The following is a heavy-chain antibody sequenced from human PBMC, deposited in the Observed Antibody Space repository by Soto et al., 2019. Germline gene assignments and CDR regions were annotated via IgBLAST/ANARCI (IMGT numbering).Heavy chain of an antibody. CDR1: GGPLSRGAYY. CDR2: IYYSGST. CDR3: ARGNSGKYYFDY. J-gene: IGHJ4*02. D-gene: IGHD3-10*01. V-gene: IGHV4-31*01. Sequence: SETLSLTCTVSGGPLSRGAYYWTWIRQHPGKGLEWIGYIYYSGSTSYNPSLESLVSMSVDTSKNQFSLKLSSVTSADTAAYFCARGNSGKYYFDYWGPGTLVTVSS.